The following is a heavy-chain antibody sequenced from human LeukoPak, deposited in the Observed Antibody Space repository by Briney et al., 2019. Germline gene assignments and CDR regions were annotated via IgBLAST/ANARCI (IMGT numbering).Heavy chain of an antibody. V-gene: IGHV1-69*05. J-gene: IGHJ6*03. D-gene: IGHD2-15*01. CDR2: IIPIFGTA. Sequence: SVKVSCKASGGTFSSYAISWVRQAPGQGLEWMGRIIPIFGTANYAQKFQGRVTITTDESTSTAYMELSSLRSEDTAVYYRARDRMGAPTYYYYMDVWGKGTTVTVSS. CDR3: ARDRMGAPTYYYYMDV. CDR1: GGTFSSYA.